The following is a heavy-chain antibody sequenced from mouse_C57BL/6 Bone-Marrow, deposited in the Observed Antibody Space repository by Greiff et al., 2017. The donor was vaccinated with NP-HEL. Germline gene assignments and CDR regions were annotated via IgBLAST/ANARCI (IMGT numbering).Heavy chain of an antibody. V-gene: IGHV5-6*01. D-gene: IGHD2-4*01. J-gene: IGHJ3*01. CDR2: ISSGGSYT. CDR1: GFTFSSYG. CDR3: ASPYDYDVAWFAY. Sequence: EVKLMESGGDLAKPGGSLKLSCAASGFTFSSYGMSWVRQTPDKRLEWVATISSGGSYTYYPDSVKGRFTISRDNAKNTLYLQMSSLKSEDTAMYYCASPYDYDVAWFAYWGQGTLVTVSA.